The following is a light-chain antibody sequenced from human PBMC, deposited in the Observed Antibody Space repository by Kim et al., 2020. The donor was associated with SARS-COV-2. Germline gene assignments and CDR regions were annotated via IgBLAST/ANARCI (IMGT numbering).Light chain of an antibody. CDR3: QSYDSSHQV. CDR2: EDN. J-gene: IGLJ3*02. CDR1: SGSIASNY. V-gene: IGLV6-57*02. Sequence: NFMLTQPHSVSESPGKTVTISCTGSSGSIASNYVQWYQQRPGSAPTTVIYEDNQRPSGVPDRFSGSIDSSSNSASLTISGLKTEDEADYYCQSYDSSHQVFGGGTKLTVL.